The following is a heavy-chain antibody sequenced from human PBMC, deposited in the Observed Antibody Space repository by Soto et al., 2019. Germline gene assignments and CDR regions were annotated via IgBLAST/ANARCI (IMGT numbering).Heavy chain of an antibody. CDR2: ISSSSSTL. D-gene: IGHD3-3*01. J-gene: IGHJ5*02. CDR1: GFTFSSYS. Sequence: EVQLVESGGGLVQPGGSLRLSCAASGFTFSSYSMTWVRQAPGKGLEWVSYISSSSSTLYYADSVKGRFPISRDNAKNSLYVQMNCVRAEDTAVYYCAGEEARTMFGVVRNWFDPWGQGTLVTVSS. V-gene: IGHV3-48*01. CDR3: AGEEARTMFGVVRNWFDP.